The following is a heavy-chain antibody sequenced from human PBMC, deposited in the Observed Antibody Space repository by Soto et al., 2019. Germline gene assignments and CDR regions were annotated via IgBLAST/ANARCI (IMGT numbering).Heavy chain of an antibody. CDR3: ARRSWQWLATFDY. D-gene: IGHD6-19*01. J-gene: IGHJ4*02. CDR1: GGSISSSSYY. Sequence: PSETLSLTCTVSGGSISSSSYYWGWIRQPPGKGLEWIGSIYYSGSTYYNPSLKSRVTISVDTSKNQFSLKLSSVTAADTAVYYCARRSWQWLATFDYWGKGTLVTVPS. CDR2: IYYSGST. V-gene: IGHV4-39*01.